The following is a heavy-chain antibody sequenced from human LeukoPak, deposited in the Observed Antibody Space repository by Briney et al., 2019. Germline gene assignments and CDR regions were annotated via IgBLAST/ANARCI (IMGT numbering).Heavy chain of an antibody. J-gene: IGHJ4*02. CDR2: ISASNGNT. Sequence: GASVKVSCKASGYTFINYGVTWVRQAPGQGLEWMGWISASNGNTNYAQKLQGRVTMTTETSTSTAYMELRSLRSDDTAVYHCARDGRFGELSDYWAREPWSPSPQ. V-gene: IGHV1-18*01. D-gene: IGHD3-10*01. CDR1: GYTFINYG. CDR3: ARDGRFGELSDY.